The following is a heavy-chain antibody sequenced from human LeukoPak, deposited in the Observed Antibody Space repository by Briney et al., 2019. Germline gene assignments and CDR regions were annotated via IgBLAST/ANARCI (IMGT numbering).Heavy chain of an antibody. J-gene: IGHJ4*01. CDR2: ISGSGDGT. Sequence: PGGSLRLSCAASGFTFSNYAMSWVRQAPGKGLEWVSAISGSGDGTYSADSVKGRFTISRDNSKNTLYLQMNSLRAEDTAVYYCAKPFYSGYDSHFDYWGQEPWSPSPQ. V-gene: IGHV3-23*01. D-gene: IGHD5-12*01. CDR1: GFTFSNYA. CDR3: AKPFYSGYDSHFDY.